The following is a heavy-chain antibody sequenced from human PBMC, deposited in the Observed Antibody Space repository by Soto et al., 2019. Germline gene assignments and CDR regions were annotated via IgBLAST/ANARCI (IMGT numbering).Heavy chain of an antibody. D-gene: IGHD6-13*01. V-gene: IGHV3-21*01. CDR1: GFTFSSYI. J-gene: IGHJ3*02. Sequence: GGSLRLSCAASGFTFSSYIMNWVRQAPGKGLEWVSSIISSSSYIYYADSVKGRFTISRDNAKNSLYLQMNSLRAEDTAVYYCARDGSWYADAFDIWGQGTMVTVSS. CDR3: ARDGSWYADAFDI. CDR2: IISSSSYI.